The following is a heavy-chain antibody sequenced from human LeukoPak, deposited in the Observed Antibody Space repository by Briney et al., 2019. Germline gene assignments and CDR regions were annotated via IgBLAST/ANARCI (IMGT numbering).Heavy chain of an antibody. CDR3: ARGRGSPGPFDY. CDR1: GFTSSSYS. Sequence: PGGSLRLSCAASGFTSSSYSMNWVRQAPGKGLEGVSSISSSSSYIYYADPVKGRFTISRDNAKNSLYLQMNSLRAEDTAVYYCARGRGSPGPFDYWGQGTLVTVSS. D-gene: IGHD6-13*01. J-gene: IGHJ4*02. CDR2: ISSSSSYI. V-gene: IGHV3-21*03.